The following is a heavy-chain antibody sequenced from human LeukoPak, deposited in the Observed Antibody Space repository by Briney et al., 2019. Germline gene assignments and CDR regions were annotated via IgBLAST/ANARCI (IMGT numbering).Heavy chain of an antibody. Sequence: SETLSLTCAVYGGSFSGYYWSWIRQPPGKGLEWIGEINHRGSTNYNPSLKSRVTISVDTSKNQFSLKLSSVTAADTAVYYCARWDVRFLGPNWFDPWGQGTLVTVSS. CDR3: ARWDVRFLGPNWFDP. V-gene: IGHV4-34*01. J-gene: IGHJ5*02. CDR1: GGSFSGYY. D-gene: IGHD3-3*01. CDR2: INHRGST.